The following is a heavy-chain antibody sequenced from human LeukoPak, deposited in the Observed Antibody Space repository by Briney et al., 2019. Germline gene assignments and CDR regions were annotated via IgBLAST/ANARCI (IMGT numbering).Heavy chain of an antibody. CDR1: GGTFSSYA. D-gene: IGHD3-22*01. CDR2: IIPIFGTA. Sequence: GASVTVSCKASGGTFSSYAISWVRQAPGQGLEWMGGIIPIFGTANYAQKFQGRVTITADESTSTAYMELSSLRSEDTAVYYCARLAAEYYYDSSGYSGGYFDYWGQGTLVTVSS. J-gene: IGHJ4*02. V-gene: IGHV1-69*13. CDR3: ARLAAEYYYDSSGYSGGYFDY.